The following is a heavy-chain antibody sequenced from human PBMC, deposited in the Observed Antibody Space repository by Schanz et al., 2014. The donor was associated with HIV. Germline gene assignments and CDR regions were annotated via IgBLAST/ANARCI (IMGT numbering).Heavy chain of an antibody. V-gene: IGHV3-15*01. CDR2: IKSKTDGGTT. J-gene: IGHJ4*02. CDR1: GFTFRHAW. CDR3: TTRRVLGVVQDF. Sequence: EVQLVQSGGGLVKPGGSLRISCAASGFTFRHAWMSWVRQAPGKGLEWVGLIKSKTDGGTTDYAAPVKGRFTISRDDSKNTLYLQMNSLKTEDTAVYFCTTRRVLGVVQDFWGRGTLVTVSS. D-gene: IGHD3-3*01.